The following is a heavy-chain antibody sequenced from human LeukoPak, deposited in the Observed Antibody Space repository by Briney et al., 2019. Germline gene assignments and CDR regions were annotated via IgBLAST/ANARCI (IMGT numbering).Heavy chain of an antibody. CDR3: ARDRYYYGMDV. V-gene: IGHV3-23*01. CDR1: GFTFGSYA. Sequence: GGSLRLSCAASGFTFGSYAMSWVRQAPGKGLEWVSAISTSGGSTYYADSVKGRFTISRDNSRNTLYLQMNSLRAEDTAVYYCARDRYYYGMDVWGQGTTVTVSS. CDR2: ISTSGGST. J-gene: IGHJ6*02.